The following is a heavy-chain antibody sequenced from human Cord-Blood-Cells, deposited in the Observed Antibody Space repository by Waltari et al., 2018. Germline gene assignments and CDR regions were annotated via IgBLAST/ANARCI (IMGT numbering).Heavy chain of an antibody. Sequence: QVQLVQSGAEVKKPGSSVKVSCKASGGTFSSYAISWVRQAPGQGLEWMGGTIPTFGKAKCSHEFQGRVTITAAESTRTAYMELSSLRSEDTAVYYCAREPGTGGPDAFDIWGQGTMVTVSS. CDR3: AREPGTGGPDAFDI. CDR1: GGTFSSYA. J-gene: IGHJ3*02. CDR2: TIPTFGKA. D-gene: IGHD2-15*01. V-gene: IGHV1-69*01.